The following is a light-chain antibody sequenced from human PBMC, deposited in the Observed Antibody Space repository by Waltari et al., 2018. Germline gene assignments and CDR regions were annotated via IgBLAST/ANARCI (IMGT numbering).Light chain of an antibody. V-gene: IGLV2-14*01. CDR2: EVS. Sequence: QSALTQPASVSGSPGQSITISCPGTNSDIGSYNFVSWYQQHPNKVPKLVLYEVSNRPSGVSNSFSGSKSGNTASLTISGLQAEDEAEYYCSSYTKSTTQVFGTGTKVTVL. J-gene: IGLJ1*01. CDR1: NSDIGSYNF. CDR3: SSYTKSTTQV.